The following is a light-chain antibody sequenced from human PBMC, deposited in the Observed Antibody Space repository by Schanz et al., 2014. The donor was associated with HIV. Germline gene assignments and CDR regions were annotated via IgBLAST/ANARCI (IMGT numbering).Light chain of an antibody. V-gene: IGKV1-17*01. Sequence: DIQMTQSPSSLSASVGDTVTITCRASQGIGNELGWYQQKPGKAPKRLIYAASFLQSEVPSRFIGSGSGTEFTLTISSLQPEDFAAYYCQQSYSIPYTFGQGTKLQIK. J-gene: IGKJ2*01. CDR3: QQSYSIPYT. CDR2: AAS. CDR1: QGIGNE.